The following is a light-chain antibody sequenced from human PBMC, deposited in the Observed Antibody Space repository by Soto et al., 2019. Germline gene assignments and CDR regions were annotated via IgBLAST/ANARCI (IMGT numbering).Light chain of an antibody. Sequence: DIQMTQSPSSLSASVGDRVTITCRASQSISRYLNWYQQKPGKAPNLLIYAASSLQSGVPSRFSGSGSGTDFTLTISSLQPEDSATYYCQQSYSTPRLFTFGQGTNLEI. CDR2: AAS. CDR1: QSISRY. CDR3: QQSYSTPRLFT. J-gene: IGKJ2*01. V-gene: IGKV1-39*01.